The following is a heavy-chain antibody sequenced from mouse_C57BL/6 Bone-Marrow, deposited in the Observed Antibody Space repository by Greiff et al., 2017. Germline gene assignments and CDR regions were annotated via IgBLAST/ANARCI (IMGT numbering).Heavy chain of an antibody. V-gene: IGHV2-9-1*01. CDR2: IWTGGGT. J-gene: IGHJ4*01. CDR1: GFSLTSSA. CDR3: ARRYYAMDY. Sequence: QVQLQQSGPGLVAPSQSLSITCTVSGFSLTSSAISWVRQPTGKGLDWLGVIWTGGGTNYNSALKSRLSISKDNSKSQVFLKMNRLQTDDTARYYCARRYYAMDYWGQGTSVTVSS.